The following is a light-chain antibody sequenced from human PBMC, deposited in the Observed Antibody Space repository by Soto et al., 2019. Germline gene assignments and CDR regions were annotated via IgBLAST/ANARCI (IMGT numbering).Light chain of an antibody. V-gene: IGKV3-15*01. CDR3: HEYNTWPWT. J-gene: IGKJ1*01. Sequence: IVVTQSPATLSVSPGERATLSSRASQNIISNLAWYQQTPGQAPRLLIYGASARAAGIPARFSGSGSGTEFILTISSLQSEDFAVYYCHEYNTWPWTFGQGTKVDIK. CDR2: GAS. CDR1: QNIISN.